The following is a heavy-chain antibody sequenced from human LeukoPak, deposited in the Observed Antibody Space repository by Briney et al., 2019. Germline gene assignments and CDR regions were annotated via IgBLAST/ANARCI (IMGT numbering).Heavy chain of an antibody. Sequence: GGSLRLSCAASGFTFSNYAMFWVRQAPGKGLEWVSGISWDSYNIGYAASVKGRFTISRDNAKNSLYLQLSSLRAEDTAFYYCARGNRDSSGFYYYYGMDVWGQGTTVTVSS. V-gene: IGHV3-9*01. CDR2: ISWDSYNI. CDR3: ARGNRDSSGFYYYYGMDV. D-gene: IGHD6-19*01. J-gene: IGHJ6*02. CDR1: GFTFSNYA.